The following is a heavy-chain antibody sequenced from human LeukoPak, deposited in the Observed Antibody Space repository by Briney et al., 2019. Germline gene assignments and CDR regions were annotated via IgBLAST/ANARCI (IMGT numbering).Heavy chain of an antibody. D-gene: IGHD1-7*01. J-gene: IGHJ4*02. V-gene: IGHV3-48*01. CDR2: TSSSSSTI. CDR3: ARAGFSLSLYYFDY. Sequence: GGSLRLSCAASGFTFSSYSMNWVRQAPGKGLEWVSYTSSSSSTIYYADSVKGRFTISRDNAKNSLYLQMNSLRAEDTAVYYCARAGFSLSLYYFDYWGQGTLVTVSS. CDR1: GFTFSSYS.